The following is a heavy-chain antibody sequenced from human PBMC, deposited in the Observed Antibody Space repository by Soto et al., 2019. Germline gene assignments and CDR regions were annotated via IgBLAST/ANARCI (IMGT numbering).Heavy chain of an antibody. CDR1: GYTFTSYY. CDR3: ARDRGYSYWLYYYYYYGMDV. D-gene: IGHD5-18*01. CDR2: INPSGGST. V-gene: IGHV1-46*01. Sequence: ASVKVSCKASGYTFTSYYMHWVRQAPGQGLEWMGIINPSGGSTSYAQKFQGRVTMTRDTSTSTVYMELSSLRSEDTAVYYCARDRGYSYWLYYYYYYGMDVWGQRTTVPVS. J-gene: IGHJ6*02.